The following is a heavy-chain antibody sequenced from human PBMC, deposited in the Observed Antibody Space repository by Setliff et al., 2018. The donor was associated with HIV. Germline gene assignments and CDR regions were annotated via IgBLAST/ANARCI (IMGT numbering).Heavy chain of an antibody. CDR1: GYTFINNY. J-gene: IGHJ3*02. CDR2: INPTGDIT. CDR3: ASNGGSENYPDSDAFDI. D-gene: IGHD3-10*01. Sequence: ASVKVSCKASGYTFINNYIHWVRQAPGQGLEWMGLINPTGDITFYPQKFQARGTRTRDTCTSTGYLGLRSLRYEDTAVYFCASNGGSENYPDSDAFDIWGQGTLVTVSS. V-gene: IGHV1-46*01.